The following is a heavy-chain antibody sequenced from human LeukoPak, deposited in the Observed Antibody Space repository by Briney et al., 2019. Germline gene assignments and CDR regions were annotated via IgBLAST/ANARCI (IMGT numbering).Heavy chain of an antibody. CDR2: ISYSGTT. V-gene: IGHV4-59*01. J-gene: IGHJ6*03. Sequence: SETLSLTCTVSGGSISSYYWSWMRQSPGKGLEWIGYISYSGTTNYKSSLKSRVTISVDTSKNQFSLKLSSVTAADTAMYYCARTTWDYYYMDVWGKGTTATVSS. CDR3: ARTTWDYYYMDV. CDR1: GGSISSYY. D-gene: IGHD1-1*01.